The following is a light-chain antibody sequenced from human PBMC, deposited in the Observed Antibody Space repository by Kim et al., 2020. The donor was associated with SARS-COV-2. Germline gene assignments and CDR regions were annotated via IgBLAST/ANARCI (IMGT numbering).Light chain of an antibody. CDR2: DAS. CDR3: QQFNNYPLT. V-gene: IGKV1D-13*01. Sequence: AIQLAQSPSSLSASVGDRVTITCRASQDISSALAWYQQKPGKAPNLLIFDASSLESGVPSRFSGSGSGTDFTLTINSLHPEDFATYYCQQFNNYPLTFGQGTRLEIK. J-gene: IGKJ5*01. CDR1: QDISSA.